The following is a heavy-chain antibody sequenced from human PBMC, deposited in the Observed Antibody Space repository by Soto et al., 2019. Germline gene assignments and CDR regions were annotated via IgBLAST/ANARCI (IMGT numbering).Heavy chain of an antibody. CDR2: IKEDGSEK. Sequence: GSLRLSCAASGFTFSNYWMTWVRQAPGKGLEWVANIKEDGSEKHYVDSVKGRFTISRDNAKNSLYLQMNSLRVEDTAVYFCSRDVVVGAKALNYRGQGALVTVSS. V-gene: IGHV3-7*01. CDR3: SRDVVVGAKALNY. J-gene: IGHJ4*02. D-gene: IGHD2-15*01. CDR1: GFTFSNYW.